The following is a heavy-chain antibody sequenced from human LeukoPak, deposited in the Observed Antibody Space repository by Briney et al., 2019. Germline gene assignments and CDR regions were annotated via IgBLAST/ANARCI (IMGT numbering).Heavy chain of an antibody. CDR1: GFIFSSYG. CDR2: VSGSGSST. CDR3: AKATEAIAVTQFSN. J-gene: IGHJ4*02. Sequence: GGSLRLSCAASGFIFSSYGMSWVRQTPGKGLQWVSSVSGSGSSTYYADSVKGRFTISRDNSKNTVYLQMNRLRGEDTAVYYCAKATEAIAVTQFSNWGQGTLVTVSS. V-gene: IGHV3-23*01. D-gene: IGHD6-19*01.